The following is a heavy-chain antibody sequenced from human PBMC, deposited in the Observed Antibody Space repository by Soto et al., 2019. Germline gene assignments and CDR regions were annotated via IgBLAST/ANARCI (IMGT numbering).Heavy chain of an antibody. CDR3: AREARLRYFDWLSYWYFDL. V-gene: IGHV4-31*03. CDR2: IYYSGST. Sequence: QVQLQESGPGLVKPSQTLSLTCTVSGGSISSGGYYWSWIRQHPGKGLEWIGYIYYSGSTYYNPSLKKRVTISVDTSKNQFSLKLSSVTAADTAVYYCAREARLRYFDWLSYWYFDLWGRGTLVTVSS. J-gene: IGHJ2*01. CDR1: GGSISSGGYY. D-gene: IGHD3-9*01.